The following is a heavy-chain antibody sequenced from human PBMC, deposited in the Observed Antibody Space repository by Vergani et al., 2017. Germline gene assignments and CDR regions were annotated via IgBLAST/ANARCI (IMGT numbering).Heavy chain of an antibody. D-gene: IGHD3-9*01. J-gene: IGHJ5*02. CDR2: IYTSGST. CDR3: AREGSPQPGDYDILTGYYTMGYWFDP. Sequence: QVQLQESGPGLVKPSETLSLTCTVSGGSISSYYWSWIRQPAGKGLEWIGRIYTSGSTNYNPSLKSRVTISVDTSKNQFSLKLSSVTAADTAVYYCAREGSPQPGDYDILTGYYTMGYWFDPWGQGTLVTVSS. V-gene: IGHV4-4*07. CDR1: GGSISSYY.